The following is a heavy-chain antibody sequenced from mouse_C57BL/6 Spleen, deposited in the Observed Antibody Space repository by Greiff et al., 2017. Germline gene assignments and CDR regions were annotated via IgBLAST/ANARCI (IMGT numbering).Heavy chain of an antibody. CDR1: GYTFTSYW. Sequence: VQLQRPGAELVKPGASVKLSCKASGYTFTSYWMQWVKQRPGQGLEWIGEIDPSDSHTNYNQKFKGKATLTVATSSSTAYMQLSSLTSEDSAVYYCARQGSLYYYAMDYWGQGTSVTVSS. J-gene: IGHJ4*01. CDR2: IDPSDSHT. CDR3: ARQGSLYYYAMDY. V-gene: IGHV1-50*01.